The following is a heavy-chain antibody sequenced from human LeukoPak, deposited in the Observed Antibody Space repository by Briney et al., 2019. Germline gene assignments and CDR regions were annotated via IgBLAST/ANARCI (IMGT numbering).Heavy chain of an antibody. CDR1: GYTFTSYG. J-gene: IGHJ6*02. D-gene: IGHD3-3*01. CDR3: ARVPGPDFWSGYYYYYYYGMDV. CDR2: ISAYNGNT. Sequence: ASVKVSCKASGYTFTSYGISWVRQAPGQGLEWMGWISAYNGNTNYAQKLQGRVTMTTDTSTSTAYMELRSLRSDDAAVYYCARVPGPDFWSGYYYYYYYGMDVWGQGTTVTVSS. V-gene: IGHV1-18*01.